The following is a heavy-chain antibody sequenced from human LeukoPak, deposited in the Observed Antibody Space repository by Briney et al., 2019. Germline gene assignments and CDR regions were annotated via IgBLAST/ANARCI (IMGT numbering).Heavy chain of an antibody. CDR1: GITFSRYA. Sequence: GGSLRLSCSASGITFSRYAMHRVRQAPGQGLEYVSTICSNGGSTYYADSVKGRFTISRDNSKNTLYLQMSSLRAEDAAVYYCVKGSSGWYEGYFDYWGQGTLVTVSS. V-gene: IGHV3-64D*09. CDR3: VKGSSGWYEGYFDY. D-gene: IGHD6-19*01. J-gene: IGHJ4*02. CDR2: ICSNGGST.